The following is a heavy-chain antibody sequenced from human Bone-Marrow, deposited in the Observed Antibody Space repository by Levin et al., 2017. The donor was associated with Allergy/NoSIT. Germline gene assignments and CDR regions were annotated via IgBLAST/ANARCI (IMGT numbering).Heavy chain of an antibody. CDR3: AKDGLDRHFNFEV. J-gene: IGHJ3*01. Sequence: PGGSLRLSCAASGFGLFSHAMTYFRQAPGKGLEWVLVIYDSYSGARYADSVKGRFTISRDDSTNTLHLQMNSLRAEDTAVYFCAKDGLDRHFNFEVWGQGTLVTVSS. V-gene: IGHV3-23*01. D-gene: IGHD1-1*01. CDR1: GFGLFSHA. CDR2: IYDSYSGA.